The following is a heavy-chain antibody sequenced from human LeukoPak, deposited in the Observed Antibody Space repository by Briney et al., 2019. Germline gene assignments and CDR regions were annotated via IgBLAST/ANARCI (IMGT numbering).Heavy chain of an antibody. CDR1: GFTFVDYG. J-gene: IGHJ3*02. Sequence: AGGSLRLSCAASGFTFVDYGMIWVSQAPGKGLDWVSAIVGSGGSTYYADSVQGRFTISRDNSKNTLYLQMNSLRAEDTALYYCAKYFAGSGYASDMWGQGTMVTVSS. V-gene: IGHV3-23*01. CDR3: AKYFAGSGYASDM. CDR2: IVGSGGST. D-gene: IGHD5-18*01.